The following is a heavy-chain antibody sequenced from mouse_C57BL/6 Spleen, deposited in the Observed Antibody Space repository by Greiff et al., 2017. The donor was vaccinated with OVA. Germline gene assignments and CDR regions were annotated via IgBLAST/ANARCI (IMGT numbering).Heavy chain of an antibody. D-gene: IGHD1-1*01. Sequence: VKLMESGPELVKPGASVKISCKASGYAFSSSWMNWVKQRPGKGLEWIGRIYPGDGDTNYNGKFKGKATLTADKSSSTAYMQLSSLTSEDSAVYFCARGHYYGSEFFAYWGQGTLVTVSA. CDR2: IYPGDGDT. V-gene: IGHV1-82*01. CDR3: ARGHYYGSEFFAY. CDR1: GYAFSSSW. J-gene: IGHJ3*01.